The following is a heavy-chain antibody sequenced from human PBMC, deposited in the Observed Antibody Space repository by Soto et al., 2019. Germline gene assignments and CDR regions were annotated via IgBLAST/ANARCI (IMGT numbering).Heavy chain of an antibody. CDR1: GYTFTSYY. D-gene: IGHD3-3*01. Sequence: ASVKVSCKASGYTFTSYYMHWVRQAPGQGLEWMGIINPSGGSTGYAQKFQGRVTMTRDTSTSTVYMELSSLRSEDTAVYYCARTEIFGVALGRTYDYWGQGTLVTVSS. CDR3: ARTEIFGVALGRTYDY. J-gene: IGHJ4*02. CDR2: INPSGGST. V-gene: IGHV1-46*03.